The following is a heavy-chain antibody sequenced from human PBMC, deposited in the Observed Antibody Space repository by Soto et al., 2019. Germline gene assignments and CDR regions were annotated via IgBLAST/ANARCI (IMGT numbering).Heavy chain of an antibody. J-gene: IGHJ5*02. Sequence: QVQLQESGPGLVKPSQTLSLTCTVSGGSISSGGYYWSWIRQHPGQGLEWIGYLYYSGSTYYNPSLKSRVTISVDTSQNQFSLKLSSVTGADTAVYYCARDSPSNWFDPWGQGTLVTVSS. CDR3: ARDSPSNWFDP. V-gene: IGHV4-31*03. CDR1: GGSISSGGYY. CDR2: LYYSGST.